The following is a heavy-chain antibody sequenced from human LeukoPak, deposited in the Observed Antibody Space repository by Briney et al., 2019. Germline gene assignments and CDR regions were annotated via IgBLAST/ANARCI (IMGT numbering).Heavy chain of an antibody. CDR3: AKSEDSPIWFGELKRDY. D-gene: IGHD3-10*01. CDR1: GFTFSSYA. V-gene: IGHV3-23*01. J-gene: IGHJ4*02. Sequence: GGSLRLSCAASGFTFSSYAMSWVRQAPGKGLEWASAISGSGGSTYYADSVKGRFTISRDNSKNTLYLQMNSLRAEDTAVYYCAKSEDSPIWFGELKRDYWGQGTLVTASS. CDR2: ISGSGGST.